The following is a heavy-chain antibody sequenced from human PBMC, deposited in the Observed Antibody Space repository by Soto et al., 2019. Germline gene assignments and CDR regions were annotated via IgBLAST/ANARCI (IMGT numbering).Heavy chain of an antibody. CDR1: GGTFSIYA. J-gene: IGHJ6*02. CDR2: IILIFGTA. CDR3: ARDHGSVRPILYGMAV. D-gene: IGHD3-10*01. Sequence: QVQLVQSGAAVKKPGSSVKVSCKASGGTFSIYAISWVRQAPGQGLEWMGGIILIFGTANYAQKFQGRVTINADESTSTAYMELSSLRSEDTAVYYCARDHGSVRPILYGMAVWGQGTTVTVS. V-gene: IGHV1-69*01.